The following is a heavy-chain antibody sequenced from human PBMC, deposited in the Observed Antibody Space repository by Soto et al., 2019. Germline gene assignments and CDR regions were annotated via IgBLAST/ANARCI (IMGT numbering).Heavy chain of an antibody. CDR1: GFTFSSYG. CDR3: AKALVGPVYGMDV. V-gene: IGHV3-30*18. D-gene: IGHD2-21*01. J-gene: IGHJ6*02. Sequence: GGSLRLSCAASGFTFSSYGMHWVRQAPGKGLEWVAVISYDGSNKYYADSVKGRFTISRDNSKNTLYLQMNSLRAEDTAVYYCAKALVGPVYGMDVWGQGTTVTVSS. CDR2: ISYDGSNK.